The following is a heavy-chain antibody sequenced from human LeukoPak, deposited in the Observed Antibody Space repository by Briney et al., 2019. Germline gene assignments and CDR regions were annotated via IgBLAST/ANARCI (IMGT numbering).Heavy chain of an antibody. CDR3: AKDRGYSHGFEY. V-gene: IGHV3-30*18. CDR2: ISYDGRNK. J-gene: IGHJ4*02. Sequence: GGSLRLSCAASGFTFSSYGMHWVRQAPGKGLEWVAAISYDGRNKEYVDYVKGRFTISRDNSKNTLYLQMNSLRAEDTAVYYCAKDRGYSHGFEYWGQGTLVTVSS. CDR1: GFTFSSYG. D-gene: IGHD5-12*01.